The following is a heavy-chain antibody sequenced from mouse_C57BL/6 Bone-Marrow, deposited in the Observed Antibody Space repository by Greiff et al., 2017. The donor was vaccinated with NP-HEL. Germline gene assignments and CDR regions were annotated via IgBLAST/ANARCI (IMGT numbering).Heavy chain of an antibody. Sequence: EVMLVESGGGLVQPKGSLKLSCAASGFSFNTYAMNWVRQAPGKGLEWVARIRSKSNNYATYYADSVKDRFTISRDDSESMLYLQMNNLKTEDTAMYYCVRHPIYDGYSYAMDYWGQGTSVTVSS. J-gene: IGHJ4*01. D-gene: IGHD2-3*01. V-gene: IGHV10-1*01. CDR1: GFSFNTYA. CDR3: VRHPIYDGYSYAMDY. CDR2: IRSKSNNYAT.